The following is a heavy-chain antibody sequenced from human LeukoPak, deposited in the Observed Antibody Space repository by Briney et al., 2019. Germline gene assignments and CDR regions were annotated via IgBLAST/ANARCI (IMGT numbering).Heavy chain of an antibody. D-gene: IGHD3-22*01. CDR1: GGSISSSSYY. CDR2: ICYTHTGST. CDR3: ARRPTTMNAFDI. Sequence: SETLSLTCTVSGGSISSSSYYWGWVRQPPGKGLEWIGSICYTHTGSTYYNPSLKTRVTMSGDTSKNQSSLKVTSVTAADTAVYYCARRPTTMNAFDIWGQGTMVTVSS. V-gene: IGHV4-39*01. J-gene: IGHJ3*02.